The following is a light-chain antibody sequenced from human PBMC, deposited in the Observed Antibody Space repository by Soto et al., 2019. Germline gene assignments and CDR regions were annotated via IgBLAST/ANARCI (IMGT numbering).Light chain of an antibody. CDR2: DVN. Sequence: QSALTQPASVSGSPGQSITISCTGISSDVGGYIYVSWYQQHPGKAPKLMIYDVNNRPSGVSTCFSGSKSGNTASLTISGLQAEDEADYYCSSYTSSSTSFGTGTKVTVL. V-gene: IGLV2-14*01. CDR1: SSDVGGYIY. J-gene: IGLJ1*01. CDR3: SSYTSSSTS.